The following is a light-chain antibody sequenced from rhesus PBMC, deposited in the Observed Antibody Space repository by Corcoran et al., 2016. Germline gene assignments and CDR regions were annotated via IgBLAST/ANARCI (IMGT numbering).Light chain of an antibody. CDR2: TAS. V-gene: IGKV1-25*01. J-gene: IGKJ2*01. Sequence: DIQMTQSPSSLSASVGDRVTITCRASQGISNNLAWNQQKPGKVPKLLIYTASTLHSGIPSRFSGSGSGTDFTLTSSSLQPEDFATDYCQHGYGISFGQGTKVEIK. CDR1: QGISNN. CDR3: QHGYGIS.